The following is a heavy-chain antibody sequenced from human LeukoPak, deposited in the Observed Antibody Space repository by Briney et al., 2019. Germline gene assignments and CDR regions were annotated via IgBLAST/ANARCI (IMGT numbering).Heavy chain of an antibody. CDR2: ISGSGGST. CDR1: GFTFSSYA. D-gene: IGHD2-2*02. J-gene: IGHJ4*02. CDR3: AKGVPAAIFLFDY. Sequence: GGSLRLSCAASGFTFSSYAMSWVRQAPGKGLGWVSAISGSGGSTYYAGSVKGRYTISRDNSKNTLYLQMNSLRAEYTAVYYCAKGVPAAIFLFDYWGQGTLVTVSS. V-gene: IGHV3-23*01.